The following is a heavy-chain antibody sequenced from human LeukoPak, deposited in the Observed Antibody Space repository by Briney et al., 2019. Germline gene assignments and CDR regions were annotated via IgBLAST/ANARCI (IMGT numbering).Heavy chain of an antibody. CDR2: ISGSGGST. V-gene: IGHV3-23*01. J-gene: IGHJ2*01. Sequence: GGSLRLSCAASGFTFSSYAMSWVRQAPGKGLEWVSAISGSGGSTYYADSVKGRFTISRDNSKNTLYLQTNSLRAEDTAVYYCAKSGSGSCYWYFDLWGRGTLVTVS. CDR3: AKSGSGSCYWYFDL. CDR1: GFTFSSYA. D-gene: IGHD2-15*01.